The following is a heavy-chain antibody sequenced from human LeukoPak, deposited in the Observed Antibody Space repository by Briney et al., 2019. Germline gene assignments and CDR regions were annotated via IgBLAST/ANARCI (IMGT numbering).Heavy chain of an antibody. Sequence: SGGSLRLSCAASGFTFSSYGMHWVRQAPGKGLEWVAFIRYGGSNKYYADSVKGRFTISRDNSKNTLYLQMNSLRAEDTAVYYCAKDLWDGPQGDYWGQGTLVTVSS. CDR3: AKDLWDGPQGDY. V-gene: IGHV3-30*02. CDR1: GFTFSSYG. CDR2: IRYGGSNK. J-gene: IGHJ4*02. D-gene: IGHD3-16*01.